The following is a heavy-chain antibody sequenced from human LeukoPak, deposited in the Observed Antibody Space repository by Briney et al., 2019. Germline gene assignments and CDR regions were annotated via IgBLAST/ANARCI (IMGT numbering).Heavy chain of an antibody. CDR1: GGSISSYY. CDR2: IYYSGST. J-gene: IGHJ4*02. Sequence: SETLSLTCTVSGGSISSYYWSWIRQPPGKGLEWIGYIYYSGSTNYNPSLKSRVTISVDTSKNQFSLKLSSVTAADTAVYYCARKVGGWDYWGQGTLVTVSS. V-gene: IGHV4-59*08. D-gene: IGHD6-19*01. CDR3: ARKVGGWDY.